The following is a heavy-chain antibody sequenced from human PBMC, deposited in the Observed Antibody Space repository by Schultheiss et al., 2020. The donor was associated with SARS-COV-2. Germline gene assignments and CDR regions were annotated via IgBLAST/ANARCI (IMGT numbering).Heavy chain of an antibody. J-gene: IGHJ4*02. CDR1: GGSFSGYY. Sequence: SETLSLTCAVYGGSFSGYYWSWIRQPPGKGLEWIGEINHSGSTNYNPSLKSRVTMSVDTSKNQFSLKLSSVTAADTAVYYCARGRRGNGSFNWGQGTLVTVSS. CDR2: INHSGST. D-gene: IGHD1-26*01. V-gene: IGHV4-34*01. CDR3: ARGRRGNGSFN.